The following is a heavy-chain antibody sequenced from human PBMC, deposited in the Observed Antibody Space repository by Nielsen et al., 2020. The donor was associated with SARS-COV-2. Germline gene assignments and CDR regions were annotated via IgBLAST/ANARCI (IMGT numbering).Heavy chain of an antibody. V-gene: IGHV3-30*18. J-gene: IGHJ4*02. CDR3: ANHYYDSSGYLNY. Sequence: SCKASGYTFTSYGMHWVRQAPGKGLEWVAVISYDGSNKYYADSVKGRFTISRDNSKNTLYLQMNSLRAEDTAVYYCANHYYDSSGYLNYWGQGTLVTVSS. CDR1: GYTFTSYG. D-gene: IGHD3-22*01. CDR2: ISYDGSNK.